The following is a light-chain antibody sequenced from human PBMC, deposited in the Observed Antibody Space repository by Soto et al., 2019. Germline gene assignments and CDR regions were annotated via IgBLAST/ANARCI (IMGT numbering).Light chain of an antibody. V-gene: IGKV1-33*01. J-gene: IGKJ4*01. Sequence: IQLTQSPSSPSASIGDRVTSTCRASQGISSNLAWYQQKPGKAPKLLIYDASNLETGVPSRFSGSGSGTDFTFTISSLQPEDIATYYCQQYDNLPLTFGGGTKVDIK. CDR3: QQYDNLPLT. CDR2: DAS. CDR1: QGISSN.